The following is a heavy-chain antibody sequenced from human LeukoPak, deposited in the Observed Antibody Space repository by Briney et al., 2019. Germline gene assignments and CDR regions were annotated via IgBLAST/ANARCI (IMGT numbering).Heavy chain of an antibody. Sequence: PGGSLRLSCAASGFTFSSYGMHWVRQAPGKGLEWVAVISCDGSNKYYADSVKGRFTISRDNSKNTLYLQMNSLRAEDTAVYYCAKDGYSSFPYYFDYWGQGTLVTVSS. D-gene: IGHD6-19*01. CDR1: GFTFSSYG. J-gene: IGHJ4*02. CDR2: ISCDGSNK. CDR3: AKDGYSSFPYYFDY. V-gene: IGHV3-30*18.